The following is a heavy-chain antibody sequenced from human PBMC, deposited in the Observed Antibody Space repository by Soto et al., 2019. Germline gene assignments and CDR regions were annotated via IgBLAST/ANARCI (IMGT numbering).Heavy chain of an antibody. CDR2: VSFDGNHK. CDR1: GFTFSSYA. CDR3: AKLMGSKRTFGWFDP. Sequence: QVQLVESGGGVVQPGTSLTLSCVGSGFTFSSYAFHWIRQAPGKGLEWVASVSFDGNHKYYGESVKGRFSVSRDNVKNSLYLQMNDVRPEDTAVYFCAKLMGSKRTFGWFDPWGQGTLVTVSS. V-gene: IGHV3-30*18. J-gene: IGHJ5*02. D-gene: IGHD3-16*01.